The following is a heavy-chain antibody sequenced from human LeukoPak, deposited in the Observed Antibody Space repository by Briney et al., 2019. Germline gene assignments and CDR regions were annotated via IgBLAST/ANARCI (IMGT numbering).Heavy chain of an antibody. D-gene: IGHD6-6*01. J-gene: IGHJ4*02. CDR2: VYSNGRT. CDR3: ARESRVWQLVHDY. Sequence: PSETLSLTCTVSGSYNSSFFWSWIRQHSGKGLEWIGYVYSNGRTNYNPSLKSRVTISLDTSKNQFSLKLSSMTAADTAVYYCARESRVWQLVHDYWGQGTLVTVSS. V-gene: IGHV4-59*12. CDR1: GSYNSSFF.